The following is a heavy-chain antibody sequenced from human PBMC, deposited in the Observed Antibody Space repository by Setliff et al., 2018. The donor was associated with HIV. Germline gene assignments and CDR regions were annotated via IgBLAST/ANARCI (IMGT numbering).Heavy chain of an antibody. CDR1: GFSISSRYY. J-gene: IGHJ2*01. Sequence: SETLSLTCDVSGFSISSRYYWGWIRQPPGKGLEWIGSIYYSGSTYYNPSLQSRVTISVDTSKNQFSLKLSFVTAADTAVYYCARRAGGNFDLWGRGTLVTVSS. V-gene: IGHV4-38-2*01. CDR2: IYYSGST. D-gene: IGHD1-26*01. CDR3: ARRAGGNFDL.